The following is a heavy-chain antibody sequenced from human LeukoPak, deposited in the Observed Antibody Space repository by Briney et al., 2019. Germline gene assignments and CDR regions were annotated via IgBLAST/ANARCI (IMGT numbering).Heavy chain of an antibody. CDR3: ASSYFDNSLHAYDI. V-gene: IGHV3-74*01. CDR1: GFTYSSTW. D-gene: IGHD3-22*01. Sequence: PGGSLRLSCAASGFTYSSTWMHWFRQAPGKGLVWVSRIRSDGSSTIYADSVKGRFTISRDNTKNSLFLHMSSLRAEDTAVYFCASSYFDNSLHAYDIWGQGTMVTVSS. J-gene: IGHJ3*02. CDR2: IRSDGSST.